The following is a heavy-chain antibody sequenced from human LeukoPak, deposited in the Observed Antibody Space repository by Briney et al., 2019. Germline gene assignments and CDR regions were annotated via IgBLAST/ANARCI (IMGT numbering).Heavy chain of an antibody. Sequence: GGSLRLSCAASGFTFSSYWMHWVRQAPGRGLDWVSAISGNADTTFYAHSVKGRFTISRDNSKNTLYLQMNSLRAEDTALYYCAKTHVDTTYFDYWGQGTLVTVSS. V-gene: IGHV3-23*01. CDR1: GFTFSSYW. CDR3: AKTHVDTTYFDY. CDR2: ISGNADTT. D-gene: IGHD5-18*01. J-gene: IGHJ4*02.